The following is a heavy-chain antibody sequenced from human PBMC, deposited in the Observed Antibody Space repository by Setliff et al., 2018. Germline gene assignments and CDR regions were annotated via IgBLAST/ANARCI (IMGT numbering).Heavy chain of an antibody. CDR3: ARARWSGGYYSGDKYYMDV. V-gene: IGHV4-4*08. CDR1: GGSISSDY. CDR2: IYSSGST. Sequence: SETLSLTCTVSGGSISSDYWSWIRQPPGKGLEWIGYIYSSGSTKYNPSLKSRVTISPDSSRKQFSLEMTSLSAADTAIYYCARARWSGGYYSGDKYYMDVWGKGTTVTVSS. J-gene: IGHJ6*03. D-gene: IGHD3-22*01.